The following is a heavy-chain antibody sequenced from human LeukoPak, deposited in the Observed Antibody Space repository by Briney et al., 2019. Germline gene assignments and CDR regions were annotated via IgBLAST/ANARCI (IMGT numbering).Heavy chain of an antibody. J-gene: IGHJ3*02. CDR1: GFTFSSYA. CDR2: ISYDGSNK. CDR3: ARDDTMVRGVINAFDI. V-gene: IGHV3-30*04. Sequence: GGSLRLSCAASGFTFSSYAMHWVRQAPGKGLEWVAVISYDGSNKYYADSVKGRFTISRDNSKNTLYLQMNSLRSEDTAVYYCARDDTMVRGVINAFDIWGQGTMVTVSS. D-gene: IGHD3-10*01.